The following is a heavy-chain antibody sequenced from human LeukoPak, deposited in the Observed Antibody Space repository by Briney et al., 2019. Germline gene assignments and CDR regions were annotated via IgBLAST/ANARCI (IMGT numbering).Heavy chain of an antibody. CDR1: GGSISGSNYY. Sequence: SSETLSLTCTVSGGSISGSNYYWGWIRQPPGKGLEWIGSIYYSGSTYYNPSLKSRVTISVDTSKNQFSLKLSSVTAADTAVYYCAREKYGGATKKLGVRRYFDYWGQGTLVTVSS. D-gene: IGHD1-26*01. CDR3: AREKYGGATKKLGVRRYFDY. CDR2: IYYSGST. V-gene: IGHV4-39*02. J-gene: IGHJ4*02.